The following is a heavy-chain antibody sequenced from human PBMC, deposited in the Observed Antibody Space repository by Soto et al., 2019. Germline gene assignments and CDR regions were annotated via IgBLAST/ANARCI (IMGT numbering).Heavy chain of an antibody. D-gene: IGHD6-6*01. V-gene: IGHV3-49*04. CDR2: IRSKAYGGTT. Sequence: PGGSLRLSCTASGFTFGDYAMSWVRQAPGKGLEWVGFIRSKAYGGTTEYAASVKGRFTISRDDSKSIAYLQMNSLKTEDTAVNYCTRGKKYPGMDVWGQGTTVTVSS. CDR1: GFTFGDYA. J-gene: IGHJ6*02. CDR3: TRGKKYPGMDV.